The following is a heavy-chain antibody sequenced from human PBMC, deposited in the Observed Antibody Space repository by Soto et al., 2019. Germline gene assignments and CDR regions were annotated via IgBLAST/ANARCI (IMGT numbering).Heavy chain of an antibody. J-gene: IGHJ6*02. CDR2: IFYTGTM. CDR1: GGSFSGGGYS. V-gene: IGHV4-61*08. Sequence: PSETLSLTCAVSGGSFSGGGYSWSWIRQPPGKRLEWTGSIFYTGTMNSNPSLKSRVTISLDTSANLFSLQLGSVTAADTAVYYCARGDYGDYGYYYYGMDVWGQGTTVTVS. D-gene: IGHD4-17*01. CDR3: ARGDYGDYGYYYYGMDV.